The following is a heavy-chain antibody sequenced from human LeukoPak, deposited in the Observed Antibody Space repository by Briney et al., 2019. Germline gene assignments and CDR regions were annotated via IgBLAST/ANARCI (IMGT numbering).Heavy chain of an antibody. V-gene: IGHV1-18*01. CDR2: ISAYNGNT. CDR1: GYTFTSYG. Sequence: ASVKVSCKASGYTFTSYGISWVRQAPGQGLEWMGWISAYNGNTNYAQKLQGRVTMTTDTSTSTAYMELRSLRSDDTAVYYCARGKNYYDSSGCYWGTFDYWGQGTLVTVSS. D-gene: IGHD3-22*01. CDR3: ARGKNYYDSSGCYWGTFDY. J-gene: IGHJ4*02.